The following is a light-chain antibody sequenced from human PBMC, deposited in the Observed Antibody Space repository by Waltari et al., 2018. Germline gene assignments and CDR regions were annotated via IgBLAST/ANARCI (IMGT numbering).Light chain of an antibody. V-gene: IGLV2-11*01. CDR2: DAT. CDR1: SSDVGCYNF. J-gene: IGLJ3*02. Sequence: QSALTQPRSVPGSPGQSVTISFTETSSDVGCYNFVSWYQQHPGTAPQLIIFDATERPSGVPDRFSGSKSGNTASLTISGLQAEDEADYYCCSCAGRYTFVLFGGGTKLSVL. CDR3: CSCAGRYTFVL.